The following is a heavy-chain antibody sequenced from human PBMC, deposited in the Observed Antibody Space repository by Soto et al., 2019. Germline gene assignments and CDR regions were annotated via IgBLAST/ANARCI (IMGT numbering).Heavy chain of an antibody. CDR3: TRDPNSVFYT. V-gene: IGHV4-31*11. CDR2: IYSSGGT. Sequence: QVQLQESGPGLVEPSQTLSLTCAVSGGSISSGGYYWSWIRQHPGKGLEWIGFIYSSGGTYYNPSLKSRVTMSVDTSKNQFSLDLSSVTDADTAVYYCTRDPNSVFYTWGQGILVTVSS. CDR1: GGSISSGGYY. J-gene: IGHJ5*02. D-gene: IGHD2-8*01.